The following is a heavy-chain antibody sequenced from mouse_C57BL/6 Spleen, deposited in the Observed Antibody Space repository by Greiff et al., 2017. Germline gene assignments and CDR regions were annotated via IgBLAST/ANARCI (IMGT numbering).Heavy chain of an antibody. J-gene: IGHJ2*01. D-gene: IGHD2-3*01. V-gene: IGHV1-59*01. CDR3: AREADGLDY. Sequence: VQLQQPGAELVRPGTSVKLSCKASGYTFTSYWMHWVKQRPGQGLEWIGVIDPSDSYTNYNQKFKGKATLTVDTSSSTAYMQLSSLTSEDSAVYYCAREADGLDYWGQGTTLTVSS. CDR1: GYTFTSYW. CDR2: IDPSDSYT.